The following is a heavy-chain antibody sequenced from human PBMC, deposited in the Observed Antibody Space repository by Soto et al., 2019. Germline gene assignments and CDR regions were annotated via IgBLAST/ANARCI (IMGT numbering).Heavy chain of an antibody. D-gene: IGHD1-20*01. CDR3: ARDILWYNWPV. CDR2: IYYSGST. V-gene: IGHV4-31*03. Sequence: PSETLSLTCTVSGGSISSGGYYWSWIRQHPGKGLEWIGYIYYSGSTYYNPSLKRRVTISVDTSKNQFSLKLSSVTAADTAVYYCARDILWYNWPVWGQGTLVTVSS. J-gene: IGHJ4*02. CDR1: GGSISSGGYY.